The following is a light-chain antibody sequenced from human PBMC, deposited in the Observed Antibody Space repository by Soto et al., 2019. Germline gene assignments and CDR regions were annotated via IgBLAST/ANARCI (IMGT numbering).Light chain of an antibody. Sequence: QSVLTQPASVSGSPGQSITISCTGTSSDVGGYNYVSWYQQHPGKAPKLMIYDVSNRPSGVSNRFSGSKSGNTASLTISGLQAEDEADYYCSSYTSSSVYVFGTGTKGTV. V-gene: IGLV2-14*01. CDR1: SSDVGGYNY. CDR2: DVS. CDR3: SSYTSSSVYV. J-gene: IGLJ1*01.